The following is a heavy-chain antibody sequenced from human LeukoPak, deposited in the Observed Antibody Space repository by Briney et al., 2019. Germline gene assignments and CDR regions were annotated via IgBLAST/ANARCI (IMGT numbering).Heavy chain of an antibody. CDR3: ARAYWEYYMDV. CDR1: GFTFSDYY. CDR2: ISSSGTNI. J-gene: IGHJ6*03. D-gene: IGHD1-26*01. V-gene: IGHV3-11*04. Sequence: GGSLRLSCAASGFTFSDYYMSWIRQAPGKGLEWVSYISSSGTNIYYADSVKGRFTISRDNAKNSLYLQMNSLRAEDTAVYYCARAYWEYYMDVWGKGTTVTVSS.